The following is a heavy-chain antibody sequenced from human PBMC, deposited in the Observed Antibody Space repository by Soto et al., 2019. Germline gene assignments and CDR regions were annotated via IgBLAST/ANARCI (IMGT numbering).Heavy chain of an antibody. D-gene: IGHD6-13*01. Sequence: EVQLVESGGGLVKPGGSLRLSCAASGFTFSSYSMNWVRQAPGKGLEWVSSISSSSSYIYYADSVKGRFTISRDNAKNSLYLQMNSLRAEDTAVYYCARDRPGGSSSPSDYWGQGTLVTVSS. CDR1: GFTFSSYS. CDR2: ISSSSSYI. J-gene: IGHJ4*02. CDR3: ARDRPGGSSSPSDY. V-gene: IGHV3-21*01.